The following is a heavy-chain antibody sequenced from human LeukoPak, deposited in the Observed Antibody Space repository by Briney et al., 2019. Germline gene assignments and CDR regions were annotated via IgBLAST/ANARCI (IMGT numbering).Heavy chain of an antibody. J-gene: IGHJ6*03. CDR1: GFTFSSYC. CDR3: ARASNYYYMDV. Sequence: GGSLRLSCAASGFTFSSYCMNWVRQAPGKGLEWVSFISTSSSYIHYADSVKGRFTISRDNAKNSLYLQMNSLRAEDTAVYYCARASNYYYMDVWGKGTTVTVSS. V-gene: IGHV3-21*01. CDR2: ISTSSSYI.